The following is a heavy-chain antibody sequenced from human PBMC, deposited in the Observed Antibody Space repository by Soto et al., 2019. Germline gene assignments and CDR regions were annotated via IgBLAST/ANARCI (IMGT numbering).Heavy chain of an antibody. Sequence: ASVKVSCKDSGYTFTSYAMHWVRQAPGQRLEWMGWINADNGNTKYAQKFQGRVTMTTDTSASTAYMELRSLRSDDTAVYYCARDNPPMGVWGQGTTVTVSS. CDR3: ARDNPPMGV. J-gene: IGHJ6*02. V-gene: IGHV1-3*01. CDR1: GYTFTSYA. CDR2: INADNGNT.